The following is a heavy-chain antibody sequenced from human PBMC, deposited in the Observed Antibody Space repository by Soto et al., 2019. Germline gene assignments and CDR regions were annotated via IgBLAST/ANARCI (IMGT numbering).Heavy chain of an antibody. V-gene: IGHV3-11*01. J-gene: IGHJ6*03. CDR3: ASSPGQPPRGSKYYYYYMDV. CDR1: GFTFSDYY. Sequence: GGSLRLSCAASGFTFSDYYMSWIRQAPGKGLEWVSYISSSGSTIYYADSVKGRFTISRDNAKNSLYLQMNSLRAEDTAVYYCASSPGQPPRGSKYYYYYMDVWGKGTTVTVSS. D-gene: IGHD3-16*01. CDR2: ISSSGSTI.